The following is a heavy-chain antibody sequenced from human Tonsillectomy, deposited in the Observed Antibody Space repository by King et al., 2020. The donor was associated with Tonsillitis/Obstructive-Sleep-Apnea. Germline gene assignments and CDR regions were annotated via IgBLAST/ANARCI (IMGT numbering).Heavy chain of an antibody. CDR3: TRSGYNWNYSGQGTDY. Sequence: VQLVESGGGLVKPGRSLRLSCTASGFTFGDYAMSWFRQAPGKGLEWVGFIRSKAYGGTTEYAASVKGRFTISRDDSKSIAYLQMNSLKTEDTAVYYCTRSGYNWNYSGQGTDYWGQGTLVTVSS. CDR1: GFTFGDYA. CDR2: IRSKAYGGTT. D-gene: IGHD1-7*01. J-gene: IGHJ4*02. V-gene: IGHV3-49*05.